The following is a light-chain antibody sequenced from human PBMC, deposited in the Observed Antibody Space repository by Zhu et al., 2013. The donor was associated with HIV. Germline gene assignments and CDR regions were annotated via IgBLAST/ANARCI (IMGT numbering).Light chain of an antibody. Sequence: DIVMTQSPDSLPVSLGERATINCKSSQSVLYRSKNKNYLAWYQQKPRQPPKLLIYWASTRESGVPDRFSGSGSGTDFTLTISSLQAEDVAVYYCQQYYSTPPYTFGQGTKLEIK. CDR3: QQYYSTPPYT. J-gene: IGKJ2*01. V-gene: IGKV4-1*01. CDR1: QSVLYRSKNKNY. CDR2: WAS.